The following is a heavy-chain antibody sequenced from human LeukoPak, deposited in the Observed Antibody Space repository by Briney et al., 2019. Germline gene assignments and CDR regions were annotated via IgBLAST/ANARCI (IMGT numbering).Heavy chain of an antibody. V-gene: IGHV3-74*01. D-gene: IGHD6-6*01. CDR1: GFTFSSYV. Sequence: GGSLRLSCETAGFTFSSYVMHWVRRTPGKGLVWVSRISHDGFISYADSVKGRFTISRDNSKNTLYLQMNSLRAEDTALYYCVKASSSSPQYNWFDAWGQGTLVTVSS. CDR2: ISHDGFI. CDR3: VKASSSSPQYNWFDA. J-gene: IGHJ5*02.